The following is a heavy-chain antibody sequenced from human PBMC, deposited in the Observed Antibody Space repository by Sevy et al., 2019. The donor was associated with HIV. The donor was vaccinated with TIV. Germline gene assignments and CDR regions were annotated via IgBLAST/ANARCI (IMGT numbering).Heavy chain of an antibody. J-gene: IGHJ3*02. D-gene: IGHD3-3*01. V-gene: IGHV4-59*01. CDR3: ARYLSSDFWSGYYFADDAFDI. Sequence: SETLSLTCTVSGGSISSYYWSWIRQPPGKGLEWIGYIYYSGSTNYNPSLKSRVTISVDTSKNRFSLRLSSVTAADTAVYYCARYLSSDFWSGYYFADDAFDIWGQGTMVTVSS. CDR2: IYYSGST. CDR1: GGSISSYY.